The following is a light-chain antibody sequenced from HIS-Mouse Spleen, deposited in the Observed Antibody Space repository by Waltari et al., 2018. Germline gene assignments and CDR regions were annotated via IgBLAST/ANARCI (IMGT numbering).Light chain of an antibody. Sequence: QSALTQPPSASGSPGQSVTISCTGTSSDVGGYTYVSCYHQNPGKAPKLMIYEVSKRPSGVPDRFSGSKSGNTASLTVSGLQAEDEADYYCSSYAGSNNSLYVFGTGTKVTVL. J-gene: IGLJ1*01. V-gene: IGLV2-8*01. CDR2: EVS. CDR1: SSDVGGYTY. CDR3: SSYAGSNNSLYV.